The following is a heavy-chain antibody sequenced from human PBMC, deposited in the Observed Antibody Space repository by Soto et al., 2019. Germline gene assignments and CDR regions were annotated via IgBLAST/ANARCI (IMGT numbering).Heavy chain of an antibody. V-gene: IGHV4-31*03. Sequence: QVQLQESGPGLVRPSQTLSLTCTVSAGSISTINYYWSWIRQHHEKGLEWIGYIAYSGSTFYHSSLKSRVTISLDTSKKQFSLTLTSVTAADTAVYYCARSAQWNGFDPWGPGTMVTVSS. CDR1: AGSISTINYY. CDR2: IAYSGST. J-gene: IGHJ3*01. D-gene: IGHD2-8*01. CDR3: ARSAQWNGFDP.